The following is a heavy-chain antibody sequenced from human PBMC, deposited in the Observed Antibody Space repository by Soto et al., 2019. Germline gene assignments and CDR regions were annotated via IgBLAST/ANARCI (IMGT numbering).Heavy chain of an antibody. Sequence: KGLEWIGYISYSGSTNYNPSHKSRVTISVDTSKNQFSLKLYSVTAADTAMFFFFQAEDGIRAPVPVSAFLLNRSSDL. D-gene: IGHD1-26*01. CDR3: FQAEDGIRAPVPVSAFLLNRSSDL. CDR2: ISYSGST. J-gene: IGHJ2*01. V-gene: IGHV4-59*08.